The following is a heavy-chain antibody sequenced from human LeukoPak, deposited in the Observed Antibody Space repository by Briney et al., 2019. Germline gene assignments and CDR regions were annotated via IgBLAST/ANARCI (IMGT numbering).Heavy chain of an antibody. Sequence: GGSLRLSCAASGFTFNNYAINWVRQAPGKGLEWVSSISVGGETTYYATSAKGRFTISRDNAQNTLYLQMNSLRAEDTAVYYCARDYADYVGYFFFDYWGQGTLVTVSS. CDR2: ISVGGETT. CDR3: ARDYADYVGYFFFDY. J-gene: IGHJ4*02. CDR1: GFTFNNYA. D-gene: IGHD4-17*01. V-gene: IGHV3-23*01.